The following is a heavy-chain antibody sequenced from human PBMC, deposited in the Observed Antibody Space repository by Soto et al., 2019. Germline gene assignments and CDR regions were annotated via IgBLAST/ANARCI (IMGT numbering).Heavy chain of an antibody. CDR2: ISYDGSNK. J-gene: IGHJ5*02. V-gene: IGHV3-30*18. CDR1: GFTFSSYG. CDR3: AKAQEPYSSSWYLGTIDP. D-gene: IGHD6-13*01. Sequence: GGSLRLSCAASGFTFSSYGMHWVRQAPGKGLEWVAVISYDGSNKYYADSVKGRFTISRDNSKNTLYLQMNSLRAEDTAVYYCAKAQEPYSSSWYLGTIDPWGQGTLVTVSS.